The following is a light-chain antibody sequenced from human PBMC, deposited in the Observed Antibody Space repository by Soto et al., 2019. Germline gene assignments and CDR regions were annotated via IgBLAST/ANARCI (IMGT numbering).Light chain of an antibody. Sequence: QSVLTQPPSVSGAPGQRVTISCTGSSSNIGAGYDVHWYQQLPGTAPKLLISGNSNRPSGVPDRFSCSKSGTSASLAITGLQAEDEADYFGQSYDSSLSGSVVFGGGTKLSVL. CDR2: GNS. CDR1: SSNIGAGYD. J-gene: IGLJ2*01. CDR3: QSYDSSLSGSVV. V-gene: IGLV1-40*01.